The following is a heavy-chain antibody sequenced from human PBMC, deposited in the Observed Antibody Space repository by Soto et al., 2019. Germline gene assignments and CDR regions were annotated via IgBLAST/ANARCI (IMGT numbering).Heavy chain of an antibody. CDR2: IYYSGST. D-gene: IGHD3-3*01. CDR3: ARDDFWSGYYSLPPDV. CDR1: GGSISSYY. J-gene: IGHJ6*04. V-gene: IGHV4-59*01. Sequence: SETLSLTCTVSGGSISSYYWSWIRQPPGKGLEWIGYIYYSGSTNYNPSLKSRVTISVDTSKNQFSLKLSSVTAADTAVYYCARDDFWSGYYSLPPDVWGKGTTVTVSS.